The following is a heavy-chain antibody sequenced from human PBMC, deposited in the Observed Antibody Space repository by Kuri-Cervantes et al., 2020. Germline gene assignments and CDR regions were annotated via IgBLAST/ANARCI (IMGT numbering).Heavy chain of an antibody. D-gene: IGHD6-13*01. V-gene: IGHV1-69*13. CDR2: IIPIFGTA. CDR3: ARAEAGIAAAGLVDY. J-gene: IGHJ4*02. CDR1: VGTFSSYA. Sequence: SVKVSCKASVGTFSSYAISWVRQAPGQGLEWMGGIIPIFGTANYAQKFQGRVTITADESTSTAYMELSSLRSEDTAVYYCARAEAGIAAAGLVDYWGQGTLVTVSS.